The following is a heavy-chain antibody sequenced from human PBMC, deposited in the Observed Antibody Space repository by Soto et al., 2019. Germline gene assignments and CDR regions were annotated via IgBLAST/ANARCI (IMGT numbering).Heavy chain of an antibody. Sequence: QVKLVQSGAEVKKPGSSVKVSCKASGGTFSSYTISWVRQAPGQGLEWMGRIIPILGIANYAPKFQGRVTITADKSSSTAYMVLSSLRSEDTAVYYCAMEYCSSSSCYRDYWGQGTLVTVSS. V-gene: IGHV1-69*02. J-gene: IGHJ4*02. CDR2: IIPILGIA. CDR1: GGTFSSYT. CDR3: AMEYCSSSSCYRDY. D-gene: IGHD2-2*02.